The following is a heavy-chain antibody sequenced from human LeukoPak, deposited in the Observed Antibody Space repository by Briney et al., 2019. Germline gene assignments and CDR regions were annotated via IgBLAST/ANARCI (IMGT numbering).Heavy chain of an antibody. CDR2: IYYSGST. J-gene: IGHJ1*01. V-gene: IGHV4-59*08. Sequence: SETLSLTCTVSGGSISSYFWSWIRQPPGKGLEWIGYIYYSGSTNYNPSLKSRVTISVDTSKNQFSLKLSSVTAADTAVYYCARGVSYYDSSGYYNEYFQHWGQGTLVTVSS. D-gene: IGHD3-22*01. CDR3: ARGVSYYDSSGYYNEYFQH. CDR1: GGSISSYF.